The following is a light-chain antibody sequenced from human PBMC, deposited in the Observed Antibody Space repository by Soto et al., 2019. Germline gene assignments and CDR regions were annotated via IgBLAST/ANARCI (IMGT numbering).Light chain of an antibody. CDR3: QQYNSYSYT. Sequence: MTQSPSTLSASVGDRVTITCRASQSISSWLAWYQQKPGKAPKLLIYKASSLESGVPSRFSGSGSGTEFTLTISSLQPDDFATYYCQQYNSYSYTFGQGTKVDIK. CDR2: KAS. CDR1: QSISSW. V-gene: IGKV1-5*03. J-gene: IGKJ2*01.